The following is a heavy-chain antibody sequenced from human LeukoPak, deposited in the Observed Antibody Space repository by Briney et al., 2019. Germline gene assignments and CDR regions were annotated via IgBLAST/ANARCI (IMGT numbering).Heavy chain of an antibody. CDR3: AKRGSGEDY. Sequence: LGGSLRLSCAASGFTFSNYAMSWVRQAPGKGLDWVSTISPSDSSTYYADSVKGRFTISRDSSKNTLYLQMNSLRAEDTAVYYCAKRGSGEDYWGQGTLVTVSS. V-gene: IGHV3-23*01. D-gene: IGHD6-19*01. J-gene: IGHJ4*02. CDR1: GFTFSNYA. CDR2: ISPSDSST.